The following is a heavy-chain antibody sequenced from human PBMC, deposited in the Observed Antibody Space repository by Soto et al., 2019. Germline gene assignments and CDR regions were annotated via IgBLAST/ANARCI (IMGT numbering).Heavy chain of an antibody. CDR2: MNPNSDNT. J-gene: IGHJ5*02. CDR3: ARSTASGSFDP. CDR1: GYTFTSYD. Sequence: SVTLSCKASGYTFTSYDINWVRQATVQGLEWMGWMNPNSDNTGYAQKFQGRVTMTRNTSISTAYMELSSLRSEDTAVYYCARSTASGSFDPWGQGTLVTVP. D-gene: IGHD6-25*01. V-gene: IGHV1-8*01.